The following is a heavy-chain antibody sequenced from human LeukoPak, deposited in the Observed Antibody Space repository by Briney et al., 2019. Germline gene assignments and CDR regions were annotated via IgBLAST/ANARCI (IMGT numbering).Heavy chain of an antibody. CDR3: ASYDKTGYSSGFDY. J-gene: IGHJ4*02. CDR1: GGSISSYY. CDR2: IYYSGST. V-gene: IGHV4-59*01. D-gene: IGHD6-19*01. Sequence: SETLSLTCTVSGGSISSYYWSWIRQPPGKGLEWIGCIYYSGSTNYNPSLKSRVTISVDTSKNQFSLKLSSVTAADTAVYYCASYDKTGYSSGFDYWGQGTLVTVSS.